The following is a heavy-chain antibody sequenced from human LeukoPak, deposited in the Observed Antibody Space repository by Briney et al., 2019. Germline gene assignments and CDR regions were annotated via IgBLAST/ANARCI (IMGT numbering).Heavy chain of an antibody. J-gene: IGHJ4*02. Sequence: GGSLRLSCAASGFTSSSYAISWVRQAPGKGLEWVSAISGSGGSTYYADSVKGRFTISRDNSKNTLYLQMNSLRAEDTAVYYCAKLPITMIVVVTHFDYWGQGTLVTVSS. CDR2: ISGSGGST. D-gene: IGHD3-22*01. CDR3: AKLPITMIVVVTHFDY. CDR1: GFTSSSYA. V-gene: IGHV3-23*01.